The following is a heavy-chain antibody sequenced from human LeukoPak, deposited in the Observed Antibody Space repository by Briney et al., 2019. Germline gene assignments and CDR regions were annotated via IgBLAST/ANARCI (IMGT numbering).Heavy chain of an antibody. J-gene: IGHJ3*02. V-gene: IGHV3-30*02. CDR2: LRYDGSNK. Sequence: GGSLRLSCAASGFTFSSYGMHWVRQAPGKGLEWVAFLRYDGSNKFYADSVKGRFTISRDNSKNTLYLQMNSLRAEDTAVYYCAGGEVVVNTFDAFDIWGQGTMVTVSS. CDR1: GFTFSSYG. CDR3: AGGEVVVNTFDAFDI. D-gene: IGHD3-22*01.